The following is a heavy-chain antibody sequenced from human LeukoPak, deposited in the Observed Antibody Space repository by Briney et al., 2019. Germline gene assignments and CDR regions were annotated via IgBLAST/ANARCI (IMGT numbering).Heavy chain of an antibody. D-gene: IGHD6-13*01. CDR2: IYPVDSDT. CDR1: GYSFTVYW. V-gene: IGHV5-51*01. Sequence: GESLKISCKGSGYSFTVYWVGWVRQLPGKGLEWMGTIYPVDSDTRYSPSFQGQVTISAAKSVSTAYLQWSSLEASDNAIYYCARRGYSSSWYSDYWGQGTLVTVSS. CDR3: ARRGYSSSWYSDY. J-gene: IGHJ4*02.